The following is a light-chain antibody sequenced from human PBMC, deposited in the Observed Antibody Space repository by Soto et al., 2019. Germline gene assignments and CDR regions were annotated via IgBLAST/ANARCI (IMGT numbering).Light chain of an antibody. J-gene: IGKJ1*01. CDR2: QAS. CDR3: QQYITYSRT. CDR1: QSISTW. Sequence: IQMTQSPSALSTSWGDRGTITCRASQSISTWCSWYQHKKGKAPKXLIYQASSLEGGVPSRFSGSGYGTEFNLTISSLQTDDFATYYCQQYITYSRTFGQGTKVDIK. V-gene: IGKV1-5*03.